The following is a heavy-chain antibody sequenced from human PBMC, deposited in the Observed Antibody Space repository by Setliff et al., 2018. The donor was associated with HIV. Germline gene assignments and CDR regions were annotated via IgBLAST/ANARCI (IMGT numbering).Heavy chain of an antibody. Sequence: GASVKVSCKASGGTFSSYGISWVRQAPGQGLEWMGGIIPMFGTGFYAQKFRDRVTITTDENRSTAYMGLNSLRLEDTGVFYCARVGHSSSYHYYGMDVWGQGTTVTVSS. CDR2: IIPMFGTG. V-gene: IGHV1-69*05. CDR1: GGTFSSYG. D-gene: IGHD6-13*01. CDR3: ARVGHSSSYHYYGMDV. J-gene: IGHJ6*02.